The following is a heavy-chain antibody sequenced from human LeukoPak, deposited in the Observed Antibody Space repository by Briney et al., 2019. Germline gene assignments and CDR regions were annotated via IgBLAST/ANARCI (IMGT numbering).Heavy chain of an antibody. CDR2: ICAYNGNT. Sequence: VASVKVSCKASGYTFTSYDICWVRQAPGQGLEWVGWICAYNGNTNYAQKLQGRGTMTTDSSTSTVYMELRSLRSDDTAVYYCARATVVTRYGDYWGQGTLVTVSS. J-gene: IGHJ4*02. CDR3: ARATVVTRYGDY. CDR1: GYTFTSYD. D-gene: IGHD4-23*01. V-gene: IGHV1-18*01.